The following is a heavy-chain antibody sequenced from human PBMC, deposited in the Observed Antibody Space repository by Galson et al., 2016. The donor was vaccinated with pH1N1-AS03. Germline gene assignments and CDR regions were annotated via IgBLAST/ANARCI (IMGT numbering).Heavy chain of an antibody. J-gene: IGHJ5*02. CDR2: INSDGSGT. CDR3: ARLSLSSSVNGNNWFAP. D-gene: IGHD1-20*01. Sequence: SLRLSCAASGVTFSYYWMHWVRQAPGKGLVWVSGINSDGSGTMYADSVKGRFTISRDTSQNTLFLQMHSLRVEDTAVYYCARLSLSSSVNGNNWFAPWGQGTLVTVSS. CDR1: GVTFSYYW. V-gene: IGHV3-74*03.